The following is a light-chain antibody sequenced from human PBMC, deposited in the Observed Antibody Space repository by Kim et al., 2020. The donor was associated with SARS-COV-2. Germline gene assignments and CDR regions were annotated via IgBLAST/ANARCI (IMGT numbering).Light chain of an antibody. Sequence: SPGERATPSCRASQTDTSNCLAWYQQKPREAPRLLIYCASSRATGIPDRFSGSGSGTDFTLTISRLEPEDFAVYYCQQYGSSPATFGQGTKVDIK. V-gene: IGKV3-20*01. CDR1: QTDTSNC. CDR3: QQYGSSPAT. CDR2: CAS. J-gene: IGKJ1*01.